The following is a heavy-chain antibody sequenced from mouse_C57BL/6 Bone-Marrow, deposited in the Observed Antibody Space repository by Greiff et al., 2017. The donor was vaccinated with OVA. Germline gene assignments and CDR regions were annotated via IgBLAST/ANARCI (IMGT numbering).Heavy chain of an antibody. CDR2: INPNNGGT. D-gene: IGHD6-1*01. Sequence: EVQLQQSGPELVKPGASVKISCKASGYTFTDYYMNWVKQSPGQSLEWIGDINPNNGGTSYNQKFKGKATLTADKSSSTAYMELRSLTSEDSAVYYCARSAAADYWGQGTTLTVSS. CDR3: ARSAAADY. V-gene: IGHV1-26*01. J-gene: IGHJ2*01. CDR1: GYTFTDYY.